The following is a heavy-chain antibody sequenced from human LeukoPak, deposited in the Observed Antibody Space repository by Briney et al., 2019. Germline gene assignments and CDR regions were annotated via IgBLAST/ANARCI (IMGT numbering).Heavy chain of an antibody. CDR1: GYTFSSYG. V-gene: IGHV1-18*01. Sequence: ASVKVSCKASGYTFSSYGISWVRQAPGRGLEWMGWISVYNGNTDYAQKLQGRVTMTTDTSTSTAYMELRSLISDDTAVYYCARDVARGYTYGHLQDYWGQGTLVTVSS. J-gene: IGHJ4*02. CDR3: ARDVARGYTYGHLQDY. D-gene: IGHD5-18*01. CDR2: ISVYNGNT.